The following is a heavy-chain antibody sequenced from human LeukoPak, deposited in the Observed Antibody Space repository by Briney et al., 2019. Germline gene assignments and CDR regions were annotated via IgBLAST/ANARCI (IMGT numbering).Heavy chain of an antibody. CDR3: ARVGLGVGSGRKASGLDP. Sequence: PGGSLRLSCAASGFTFSSYWMTWVRQAPGKGLEWVANIKEDGSEKNYVDSVKGRFTISRDNAKNSLYLQMSSLRAEDTAMYYCARVGLGVGSGRKASGLDPWGQGTLVIVSS. CDR1: GFTFSSYW. CDR2: IKEDGSEK. D-gene: IGHD3-10*01. V-gene: IGHV3-7*01. J-gene: IGHJ5*02.